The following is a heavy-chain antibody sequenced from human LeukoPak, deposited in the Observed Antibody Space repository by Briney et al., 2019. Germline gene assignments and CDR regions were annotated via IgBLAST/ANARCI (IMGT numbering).Heavy chain of an antibody. CDR3: ARTSNYGDYLLYYFDY. CDR2: IYYSGST. D-gene: IGHD4-17*01. V-gene: IGHV4-59*01. J-gene: IGHJ4*02. CDR1: GGSISSYY. Sequence: PSETLSLTCTVSGGSISSYYWSWIRQPPGKGLEWIWYIYYSGSTNYNPSLKSRVTISVDTSKNQFSLKLSSVTAADTAVYYCARTSNYGDYLLYYFDYWGQGTLVTVSS.